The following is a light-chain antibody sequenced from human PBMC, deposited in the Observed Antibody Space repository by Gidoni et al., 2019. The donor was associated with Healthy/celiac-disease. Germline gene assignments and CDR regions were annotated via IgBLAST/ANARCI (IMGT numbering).Light chain of an antibody. CDR1: QSISIY. V-gene: IGKV1-39*01. J-gene: IGKJ4*01. CDR3: QQSYSTRQT. CDR2: AAS. Sequence: LQITQSPSSLSASVGDRVTITCRASQSISIYLNWYQQKPGKDPKLLIYAASSLQSGVPSRLSGSGSGTDFTLTISSLQPEDFANYYCQQSYSTRQTFGGGTKVEIK.